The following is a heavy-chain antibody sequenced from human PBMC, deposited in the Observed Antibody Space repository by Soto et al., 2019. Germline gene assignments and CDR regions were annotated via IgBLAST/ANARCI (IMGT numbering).Heavy chain of an antibody. CDR3: ARQSSSGWYMDAFDI. D-gene: IGHD6-19*01. CDR2: IYYSGST. J-gene: IGHJ3*02. Sequence: LSLTCTVSGGSISSSSYYWGWIRQPPGKGLEWIGSIYYSGSTYYNPSLKSRVTISVDTSKNQFSLKLSSVTAADTAVYYCARQSSSGWYMDAFDIWGQGTMVTVS. V-gene: IGHV4-39*01. CDR1: GGSISSSSYY.